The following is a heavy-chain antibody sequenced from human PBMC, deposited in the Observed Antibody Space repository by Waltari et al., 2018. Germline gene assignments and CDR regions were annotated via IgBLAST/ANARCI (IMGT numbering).Heavy chain of an antibody. CDR1: GFTFSTYS. V-gene: IGHV3-7*04. J-gene: IGHJ4*02. CDR3: ARDEMHRTTWYHF. CDR2: IKQDGTEK. Sequence: EVQLVESGGGLVQPGGSLRLSCAVSGFTFSTYSMTWVRQAPGKGLEWVAKIKQDGTEKYYVDSVKGRFSISRDNGKNLLYLHMNSLRADDTAVYYCARDEMHRTTWYHFWGQGTQVTVSS. D-gene: IGHD6-13*01.